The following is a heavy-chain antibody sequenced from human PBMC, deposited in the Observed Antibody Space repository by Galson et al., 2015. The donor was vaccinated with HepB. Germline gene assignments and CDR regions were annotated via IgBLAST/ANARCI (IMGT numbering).Heavy chain of an antibody. CDR1: GGTFSSYT. D-gene: IGHD2-2*01. V-gene: IGHV1-69*02. Sequence: SVKVSCKASGGTFSSYTISWVRQAPGQGLEWMGRIIPILGIANYAQKFQGRVTITADKSTSTAYMELSSLRSEDTAVYYCARAPGGVPAAMPMDVWGQGTTVTVSS. CDR2: IIPILGIA. J-gene: IGHJ6*02. CDR3: ARAPGGVPAAMPMDV.